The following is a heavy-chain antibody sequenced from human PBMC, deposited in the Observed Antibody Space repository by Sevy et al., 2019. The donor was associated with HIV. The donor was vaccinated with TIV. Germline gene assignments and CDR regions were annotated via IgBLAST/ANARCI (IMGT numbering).Heavy chain of an antibody. CDR2: IIPIFGTT. Sequence: ASVKVSCKASGGTFSNYALSWVRQAPGQGLEWMGGIIPIFGTTNFAQTFQGRVTITADESTSTADMELSSLRSADTAVYYCARTPLVRIPGATDLYFDNWGQGTLVTVSS. CDR3: ARTPLVRIPGATDLYFDN. D-gene: IGHD2-2*01. J-gene: IGHJ4*02. V-gene: IGHV1-69*13. CDR1: GGTFSNYA.